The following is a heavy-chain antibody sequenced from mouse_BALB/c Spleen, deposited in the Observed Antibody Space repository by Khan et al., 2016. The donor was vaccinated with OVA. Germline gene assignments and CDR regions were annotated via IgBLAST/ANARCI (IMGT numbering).Heavy chain of an antibody. V-gene: IGHV3-8*02. CDR3: ARSTYRYAFVY. CDR2: IIYTGYT. D-gene: IGHD2-14*01. CDR1: GDSITTGY. J-gene: IGHJ3*01. Sequence: VQLKESGPSLVKPSQTLSLTCSVTGDSITTGYWNWIRKFPGNKLEYMGYIIYTGYTYYNPSLKSRISITRHTSNNQYYLQLISVTDEDTATYYCARSTYRYAFVYWGQGTLVTVSA.